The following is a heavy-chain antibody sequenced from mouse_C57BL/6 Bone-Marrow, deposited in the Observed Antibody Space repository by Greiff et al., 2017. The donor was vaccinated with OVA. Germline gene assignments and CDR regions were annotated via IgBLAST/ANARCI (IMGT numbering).Heavy chain of an antibody. Sequence: QVQLQQSGPELVKPGASVKISCKASGYAFSSSWMNWVKQRPGKGLEWIGRIYPGDGDTNYNGKFKGKATLTADKSSSTAYMQLSILTSEDSAVYVCAIWWLRYFDVWGTGTTVTVSS. D-gene: IGHD1-1*02. CDR1: GYAFSSSW. CDR3: AIWWLRYFDV. J-gene: IGHJ1*03. CDR2: IYPGDGDT. V-gene: IGHV1-82*01.